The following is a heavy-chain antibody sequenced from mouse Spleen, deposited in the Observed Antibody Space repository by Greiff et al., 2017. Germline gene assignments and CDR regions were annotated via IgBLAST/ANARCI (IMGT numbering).Heavy chain of an antibody. D-gene: IGHD2-4*01. CDR3: TRQRLRRTFAY. V-gene: IGHV5-9-3*01. J-gene: IGHJ3*01. Sequence: EVQLQESGGGLVKLGGSLKLSCAASGFTFSSYAMSWVRQTPEKRLEWVATISSGGGNTYYPDSVKGRFTISRDNAKNTLYLQMSSLKSEDTAMYYCTRQRLRRTFAYWGQGTLGTVSA. CDR1: GFTFSSYA. CDR2: ISSGGGNT.